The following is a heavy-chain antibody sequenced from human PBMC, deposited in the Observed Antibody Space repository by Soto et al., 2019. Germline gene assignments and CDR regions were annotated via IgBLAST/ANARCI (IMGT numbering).Heavy chain of an antibody. CDR3: AARGHDXXXXXFXXDY. CDR2: IVVGSGNT. J-gene: IGHJ4*01. D-gene: IGHD3-10*01. V-gene: IGHV1-58*01. CDR1: GFTFTSSA. Sequence: SVKVSCKASGFTFTSSAVEWVRQARGQRLEWIGWIVVGSGNTXXXXXXQERVTITRDMSTSTAXMELSSLRSEDTXXXXXAARGHDXXXXXFXXDYWXXGTLV.